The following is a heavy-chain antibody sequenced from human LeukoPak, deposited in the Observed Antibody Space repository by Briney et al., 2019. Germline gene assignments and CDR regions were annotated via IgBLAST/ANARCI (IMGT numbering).Heavy chain of an antibody. J-gene: IGHJ4*02. CDR2: IWHDGNNK. V-gene: IGHV3-33*01. Sequence: GGSLRLSCAASGFTFNGYAMHWVRQAPGKGLEWVAVIWHDGNNKYYADSVKGRFTISRDNSKNTVYLQMNSLRAEDAAVYYCARDWMGSTRLAGDYWGQGTLATVSS. CDR3: ARDWMGSTRLAGDY. D-gene: IGHD2/OR15-2a*01. CDR1: GFTFNGYA.